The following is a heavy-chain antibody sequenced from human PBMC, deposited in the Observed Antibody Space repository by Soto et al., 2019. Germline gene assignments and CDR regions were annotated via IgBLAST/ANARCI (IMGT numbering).Heavy chain of an antibody. J-gene: IGHJ5*02. CDR2: ISYDGSNK. CDR1: GFTFSSYA. CDR3: ARDRYSSGFNWFDP. V-gene: IGHV3-30-3*01. Sequence: WSLRLSCAASGFTFSSYAMHWVRQAPGKGLEWVAVISYDGSNKYYAGSVRGRFTISRDNSKNTLYLQMNSLRAEDTAVYYCARDRYSSGFNWFDPWGQGTLVTVSS. D-gene: IGHD6-19*01.